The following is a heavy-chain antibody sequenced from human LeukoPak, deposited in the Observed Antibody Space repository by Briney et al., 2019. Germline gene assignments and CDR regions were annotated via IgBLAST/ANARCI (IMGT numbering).Heavy chain of an antibody. J-gene: IGHJ4*02. CDR1: GGSISSSSYY. Sequence: ETLSLTCTVSGGSISSSSYYWGWIRQAPGKGLEWVSVIYSGGSTYYADSVKGRFTISRDNSKNTLYLQMNSLRAEDTPVYYCARGEGYFDYWGQGTLVTVSS. CDR2: IYSGGST. V-gene: IGHV3-53*01. CDR3: ARGEGYFDY.